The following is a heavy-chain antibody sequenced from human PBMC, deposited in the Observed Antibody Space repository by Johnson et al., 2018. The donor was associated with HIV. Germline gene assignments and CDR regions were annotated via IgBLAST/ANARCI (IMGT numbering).Heavy chain of an antibody. D-gene: IGHD4-17*01. CDR2: IWDDGSKT. CDR1: GFIFSDYA. V-gene: IGHV3-33*06. J-gene: IGHJ3*02. Sequence: QMLLVESGGGVVQPGRSLRLSCAESGFIFSDYAMHWVRQAPGKGLEWVAVIWDDGSKTYYVDSVKGRFTISRDNSKNTLYLQMNSLRAEDTAIYYCAKDEEGDYGDLGAFNIWGQGTMVTVSS. CDR3: AKDEEGDYGDLGAFNI.